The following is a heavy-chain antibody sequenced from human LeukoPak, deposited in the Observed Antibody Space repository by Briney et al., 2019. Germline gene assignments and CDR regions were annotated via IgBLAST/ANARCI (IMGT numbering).Heavy chain of an antibody. CDR3: ARGQQLVGDY. CDR1: GFTVSSNY. D-gene: IGHD6-13*01. Sequence: GGSLRLSCAASGFTVSSNYMTWVRQAPGKGLEWVSVIYGGGSTYYADSVKGRFTISRDNSKNTLYLQMNSLRAEDTAVDYCARGQQLVGDYWGQGTLVTVSS. CDR2: IYGGGST. V-gene: IGHV3-53*01. J-gene: IGHJ4*02.